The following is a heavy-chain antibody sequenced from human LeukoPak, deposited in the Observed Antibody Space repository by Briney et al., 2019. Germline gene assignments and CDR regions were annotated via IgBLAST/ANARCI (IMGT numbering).Heavy chain of an antibody. D-gene: IGHD2-2*01. Sequence: PGGSLRLSCAASGFTFSSYAMHWVRQAPGKGLEWVAVISYDGSNKYYADSAKGRFTISRDNSKNTLYLQMNSLRAEDTAVYYCARDPDALYYFDYWGQGTLVTVSS. CDR2: ISYDGSNK. CDR1: GFTFSSYA. CDR3: ARDPDALYYFDY. J-gene: IGHJ4*02. V-gene: IGHV3-30-3*01.